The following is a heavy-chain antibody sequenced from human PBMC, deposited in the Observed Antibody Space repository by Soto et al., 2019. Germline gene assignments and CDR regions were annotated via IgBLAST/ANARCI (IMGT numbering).Heavy chain of an antibody. J-gene: IGHJ4*02. Sequence: QVQLQQWGAGLLKPSETLSLTCAVYGGSFSGYYWSWIRQPPGKGLEWIGEINHSGSTNYNPSLKSRVTISVDTSQNQFSLKLSSVTAADTAVYYCARAAPRYCSGGSCSSGRDYWGQGTLVTVSS. D-gene: IGHD2-15*01. CDR1: GGSFSGYY. CDR2: INHSGST. V-gene: IGHV4-34*01. CDR3: ARAAPRYCSGGSCSSGRDY.